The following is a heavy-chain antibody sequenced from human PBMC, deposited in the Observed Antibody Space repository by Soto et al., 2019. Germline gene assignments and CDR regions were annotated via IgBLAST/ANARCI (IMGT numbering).Heavy chain of an antibody. J-gene: IGHJ3*02. CDR3: AKGIAAATDAFDI. Sequence: QPGGSLRLSCAASGFTFDDYAMHWVRQAPGKGLEWVSSINWNSGSIGYADSVKGRFTISRDNAKNTLYLQMNSLRAEDTAVYYCAKGIAAATDAFDIWGQGTMVTVSS. CDR2: INWNSGSI. V-gene: IGHV3-9*01. D-gene: IGHD6-13*01. CDR1: GFTFDDYA.